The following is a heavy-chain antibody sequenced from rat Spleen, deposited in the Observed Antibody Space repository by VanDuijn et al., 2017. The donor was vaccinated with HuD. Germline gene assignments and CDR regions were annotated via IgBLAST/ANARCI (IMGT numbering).Heavy chain of an antibody. J-gene: IGHJ2*01. CDR1: GFTFSDYN. Sequence: EVQLVESGGGLVQPGRSLKLSCAASGFTFSDYNMAWVRQAPKKGLEWVATISYDGSSTYYRDSVKGRFTISRDNAKSTLYLQMNSLRSEDTATYYCTRGLRYFDYWGQGVMVTVSS. V-gene: IGHV5-7*01. D-gene: IGHD1-11*01. CDR3: TRGLRYFDY. CDR2: ISYDGSST.